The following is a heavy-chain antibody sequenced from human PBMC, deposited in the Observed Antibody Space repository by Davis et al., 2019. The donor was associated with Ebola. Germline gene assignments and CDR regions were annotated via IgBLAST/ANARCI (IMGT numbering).Heavy chain of an antibody. D-gene: IGHD3-10*01. V-gene: IGHV3-74*01. CDR3: ARGGSGFDP. J-gene: IGHJ5*02. CDR2: INSDGIST. CDR1: GFTFSSYW. Sequence: GESLKISCAASGFTFSSYWMHWVRQAPGKGLVWVSRINSDGISTSYADSVKGRFTISRDNAKNTLYLQMNSLRVEDTAVYYCARGGSGFDPWGQGTLVTVSS.